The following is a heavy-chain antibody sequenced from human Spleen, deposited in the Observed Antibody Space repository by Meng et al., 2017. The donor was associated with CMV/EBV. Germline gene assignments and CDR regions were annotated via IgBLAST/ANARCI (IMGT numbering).Heavy chain of an antibody. CDR1: GFMFSTYA. V-gene: IGHV3-30*14. D-gene: IGHD3-10*01. J-gene: IGHJ4*02. CDR2: ISSDGGNQ. CDR3: AKETMVRGPHDY. Sequence: CAASGFMFSTYAIHWSRQAPGKGLEWVGVISSDGGNQYYADSVRGRFTISRDNPRNTLYLQMNSLRPEDTAVYYCAKETMVRGPHDYWGQGTLVTVSS.